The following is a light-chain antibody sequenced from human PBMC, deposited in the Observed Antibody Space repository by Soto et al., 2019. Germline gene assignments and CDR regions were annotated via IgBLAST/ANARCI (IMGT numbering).Light chain of an antibody. CDR3: QHYNSSQWKFDQGT. Sequence: IILTQSPRTVSLSPGERATLSCSASQTGSSKCLAWNKQKPGQAPRLLISGKSTRDNGVTDRFSGSGSGTDCTLTIKRLEPEDSAIYDCQHYNSSQWKFDQGTFGQGTKVDIK. CDR1: QTGSSKC. V-gene: IGKV3-20*01. CDR2: GKS. J-gene: IGKJ1*01.